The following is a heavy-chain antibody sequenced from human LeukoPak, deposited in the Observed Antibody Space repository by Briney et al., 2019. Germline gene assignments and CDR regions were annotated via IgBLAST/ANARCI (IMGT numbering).Heavy chain of an antibody. Sequence: SETLSLTCAVYGGSLSGYYWSWIRQPPGKGLEWIGEINHSGSTNYNPSLKSRVTISVDTSKNQFSLKLSSVTAADTAVYYCARGDYYYGMDVWGQGTTVTVSS. CDR1: GGSLSGYY. CDR3: ARGDYYYGMDV. V-gene: IGHV4-34*01. J-gene: IGHJ6*02. CDR2: INHSGST.